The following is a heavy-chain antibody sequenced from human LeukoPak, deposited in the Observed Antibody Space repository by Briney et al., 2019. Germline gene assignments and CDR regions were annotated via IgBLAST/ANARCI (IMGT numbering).Heavy chain of an antibody. D-gene: IGHD6-19*01. CDR2: IKQDGSEK. V-gene: IGHV3-7*01. CDR1: GFTFSSYW. J-gene: IGHJ6*02. CDR3: AREWAAPIAVALVSDYYYGMDV. Sequence: GGSLRLSCAASGFTFSSYWMSWVRQAPGKGLEWVANIKQDGSEKYYVDSVKGRFTISRDNAKNSLYLQMNSLRAEDTAVYYCAREWAAPIAVALVSDYYYGMDVWGQGTTVTVSS.